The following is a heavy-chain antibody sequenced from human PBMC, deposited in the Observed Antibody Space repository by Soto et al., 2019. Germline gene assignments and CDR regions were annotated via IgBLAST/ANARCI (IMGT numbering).Heavy chain of an antibody. CDR2: IIPIFGTA. CDR3: ARVAYSSSWVLGYYGMDV. V-gene: IGHV1-69*13. J-gene: IGHJ6*02. D-gene: IGHD6-13*01. CDR1: GGTFSSYA. Sequence: SVKVSCKASGGTFSSYAISWVRQALGQGLEWMGGIIPIFGTANYAQKFQGRVTITADESTSTAYMELSSLRSEDTAVYYCARVAYSSSWVLGYYGMDVWGQGTTVTVSS.